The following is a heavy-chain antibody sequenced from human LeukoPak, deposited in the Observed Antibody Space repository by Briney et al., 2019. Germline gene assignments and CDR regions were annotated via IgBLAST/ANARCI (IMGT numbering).Heavy chain of an antibody. CDR1: GFTFTDYI. CDR2: MNAGNGST. D-gene: IGHD7-27*01. CDR3: TREVWGFDP. V-gene: IGHV1-3*01. Sequence: ASVKVSCKASGFTFTDYIIHWMRQAPGQRLEWMGWMNAGNGSTKYSQNFQGRVTITRDTSASTAYMELSSLRSEDTAVYYCTREVWGFDPWGQGTLVTVSS. J-gene: IGHJ5*02.